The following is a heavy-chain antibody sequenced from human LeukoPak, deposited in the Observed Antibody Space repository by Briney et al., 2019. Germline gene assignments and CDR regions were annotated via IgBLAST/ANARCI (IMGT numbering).Heavy chain of an antibody. J-gene: IGHJ4*02. CDR3: ARGPYYGSGSYPYYFDY. D-gene: IGHD3-10*01. V-gene: IGHV1-8*01. CDR2: MNPNSGNT. Sequence: ASVKVSCKASGYTFTSYDINWVRQATGQGLEWMGWMNPNSGNTGYAQKFQGRVTMTRNTPISTAYMELSSLRSEDTAVYYCARGPYYGSGSYPYYFDYWGQGTLVTVSS. CDR1: GYTFTSYD.